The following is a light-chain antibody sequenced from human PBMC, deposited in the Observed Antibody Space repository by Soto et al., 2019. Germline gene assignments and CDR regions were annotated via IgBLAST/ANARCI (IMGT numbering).Light chain of an antibody. V-gene: IGKV2-30*01. CDR3: MQGTHWPWT. Sequence: DVVMTQSPLSLPVTLGQPASISCRSSQSLVYSDGNIYLNWFQQRPGQSPRRLIYMVSNRDSGVPDRLSASGSGTDFTLRISRVEAEDVGVYFCMQGTHWPWTFGQVTMVEIK. J-gene: IGKJ1*01. CDR2: MVS. CDR1: QSLVYSDGNIY.